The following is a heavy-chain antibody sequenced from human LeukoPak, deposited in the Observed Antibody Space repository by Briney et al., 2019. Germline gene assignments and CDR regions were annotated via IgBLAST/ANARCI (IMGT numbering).Heavy chain of an antibody. D-gene: IGHD5-24*01. CDR1: GFTFSSYG. J-gene: IGHJ6*02. Sequence: PGRSLRLSCAASGFTFSSYGMHWVRQAPGKGLEWVAVISYDGSNKYYADSVKGRFTISRDNSKNTLYLQMNSLRAEDTAVYYCAKRGGSMATIDYYYGMDVWGQGTTVTVSS. CDR2: ISYDGSNK. V-gene: IGHV3-30*18. CDR3: AKRGGSMATIDYYYGMDV.